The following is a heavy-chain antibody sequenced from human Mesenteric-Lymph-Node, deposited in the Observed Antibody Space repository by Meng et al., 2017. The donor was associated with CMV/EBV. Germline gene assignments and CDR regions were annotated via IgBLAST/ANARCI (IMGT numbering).Heavy chain of an antibody. CDR3: ARMGYSSSWYYFDC. J-gene: IGHJ4*02. D-gene: IGHD6-13*01. Sequence: VTGESISSGNWGSGVGQPSGKGLEGIGEIYHSGSTNYNPSLKSRVTISVDKSKIQFSLKVNSMTAADTAVYYCARMGYSSSWYYFDCWGQGTLVTVSS. CDR1: GESISSGNW. CDR2: IYHSGST. V-gene: IGHV4-4*02.